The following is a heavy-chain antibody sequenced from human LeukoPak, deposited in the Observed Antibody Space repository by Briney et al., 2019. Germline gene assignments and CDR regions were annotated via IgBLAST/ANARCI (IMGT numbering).Heavy chain of an antibody. CDR1: GGTFSSYA. D-gene: IGHD3-22*01. V-gene: IGHV1-69*05. CDR2: IIPIFGTA. Sequence: ASVKVSCKASGGTFSSYAISWVRQAPGQGLEWMGRIIPIFGTANYAQKFQGRVTITTNESTSTAYMELSSLRSEDTAVYYCARGLGYDSSGYYNPWGQGTLVTV. CDR3: ARGLGYDSSGYYNP. J-gene: IGHJ5*02.